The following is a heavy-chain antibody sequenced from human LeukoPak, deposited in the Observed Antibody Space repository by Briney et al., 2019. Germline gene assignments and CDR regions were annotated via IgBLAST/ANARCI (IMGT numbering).Heavy chain of an antibody. D-gene: IGHD3-3*01. V-gene: IGHV3-23*01. J-gene: IGHJ4*02. Sequence: GGSLRLSCAASGFTFSSYAMSWVRQAPGKGLGWVSAISGSGGSTYYADSVKGRFTISRDNSKNTLYLQMNSLRAEDTAVYYCAKKSDDFWSGRIDYWGQGTLVTVSS. CDR1: GFTFSSYA. CDR3: AKKSDDFWSGRIDY. CDR2: ISGSGGST.